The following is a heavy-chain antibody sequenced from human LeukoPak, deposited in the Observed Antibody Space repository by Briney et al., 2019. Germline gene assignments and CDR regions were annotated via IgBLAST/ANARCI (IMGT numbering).Heavy chain of an antibody. Sequence: GGSLKLSCAASGLTFSGSTMHWVRQAPGKGLEWVSVIYSGGSTYYADSVKGRFTISRDNSKNTLYLQLNSLRGEDTAVYYCASQTTVKYYFDYWGQGTLVTVSS. CDR2: IYSGGST. D-gene: IGHD4-17*01. J-gene: IGHJ4*02. V-gene: IGHV3-53*01. CDR1: GLTFSGST. CDR3: ASQTTVKYYFDY.